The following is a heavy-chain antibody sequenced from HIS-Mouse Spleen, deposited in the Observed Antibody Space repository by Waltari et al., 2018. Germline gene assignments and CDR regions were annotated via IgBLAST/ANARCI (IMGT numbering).Heavy chain of an antibody. Sequence: QVQLVESGGGWVKPGGSLRLAWAACGVTFSDSELSGIRQAPGKALEWVSYISSRGSTIYYADSVKGRFTISRDNAKNSLYLQMNSLRAEDTAVYYCARADSGYDLGYYFDYWGQGTLVTVSS. CDR1: GVTFSDSE. J-gene: IGHJ4*02. CDR3: ARADSGYDLGYYFDY. D-gene: IGHD5-12*01. CDR2: ISSRGSTI. V-gene: IGHV3-11*01.